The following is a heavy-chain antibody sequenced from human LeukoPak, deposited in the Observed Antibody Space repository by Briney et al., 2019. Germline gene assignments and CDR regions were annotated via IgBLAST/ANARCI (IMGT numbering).Heavy chain of an antibody. Sequence: AGSLRLTCAASGFTFSSYCMHWVRQAPGKGLVWVSRINSDGSSSTYADSVKGRFTISRDNAKNTLYLQMNSLRVEDTAVYYCAREGRVSGYDFDCWGRGTLVTVSS. D-gene: IGHD5-12*01. CDR1: GFTFSSYC. J-gene: IGHJ4*02. CDR2: INSDGSSS. V-gene: IGHV3-74*03. CDR3: AREGRVSGYDFDC.